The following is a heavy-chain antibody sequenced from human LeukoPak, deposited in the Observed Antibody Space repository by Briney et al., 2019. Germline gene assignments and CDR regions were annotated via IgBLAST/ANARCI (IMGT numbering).Heavy chain of an antibody. V-gene: IGHV3-7*01. CDR2: IDEDGGEK. Sequence: HPGGSLRLSCAASGFTFSNAWMSWVRQAPGKGLEWVANIDEDGGEKNYVDSVKGRFTISRDNAKNSWYLQMNSLRTEDTAMYYCAPEPSDDVESWGQGILVTVPS. CDR3: APEPSDDVES. D-gene: IGHD5-24*01. CDR1: GFTFSNAW. J-gene: IGHJ4*02.